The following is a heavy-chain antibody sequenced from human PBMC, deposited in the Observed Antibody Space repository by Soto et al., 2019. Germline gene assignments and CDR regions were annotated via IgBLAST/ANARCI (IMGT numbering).Heavy chain of an antibody. V-gene: IGHV3-23*01. J-gene: IGHJ4*02. Sequence: EVQLLESGGGLVQPGGSLRLSCAASGFTFSSYAMSWVRQAPGKGLEWVSAISGSGGSTYFADSVKGRFTISRDNSKNTLYLQMNSLRAEDTAVYYCAKGGLRGETGPNDYWGQGTLVTVSS. CDR1: GFTFSSYA. CDR2: ISGSGGST. CDR3: AKGGLRGETGPNDY. D-gene: IGHD1-1*01.